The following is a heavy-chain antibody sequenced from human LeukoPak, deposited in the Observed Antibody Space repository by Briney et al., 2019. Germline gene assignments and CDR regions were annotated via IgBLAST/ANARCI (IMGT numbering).Heavy chain of an antibody. CDR1: GGSISSGDYY. D-gene: IGHD3-10*01. CDR3: ARGGQRSDAFDI. V-gene: IGHV4-30-4*08. J-gene: IGHJ3*02. CDR2: IYYSGST. Sequence: PSQTLSLTCTVSGGSISSGDYYWSWIRQPPGKGLEWIGYIYYSGSTYYNPSLKSRVTISVDTSKNQFSLKLSSVTAADTAVYYCARGGQRSDAFDIWGRGTMVTVSS.